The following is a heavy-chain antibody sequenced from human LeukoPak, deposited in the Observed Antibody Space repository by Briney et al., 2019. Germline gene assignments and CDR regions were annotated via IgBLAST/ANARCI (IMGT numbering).Heavy chain of an antibody. CDR1: GFTFSNYA. V-gene: IGHV3-23*01. Sequence: GGSLRLSCAGTGFTFSNYAMSWVRQAPGKGLEWVSDSSHDAVHIKYADSVKGRFTISRDNSKSTLSLQMNSLRAEDTAIYYCVKESPYRAPTRTYYFDYWGQGTLVTVSS. J-gene: IGHJ4*02. CDR3: VKESPYRAPTRTYYFDY. D-gene: IGHD1-14*01. CDR2: SSHDAVHI.